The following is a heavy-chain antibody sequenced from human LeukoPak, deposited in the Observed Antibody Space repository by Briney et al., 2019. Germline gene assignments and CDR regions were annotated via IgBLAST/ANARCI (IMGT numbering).Heavy chain of an antibody. Sequence: GGSLRLSCAASGFTFSSYAMHWVRQAPGKGLEWVAVISYDGSNKYYADSVKGRFTISRDNSKNTLYLQMNSLRAEDTAVYYCARVAYCSGGSCYSRLAQYFDYWGQGTLVTVSS. D-gene: IGHD2-15*01. CDR3: ARVAYCSGGSCYSRLAQYFDY. CDR2: ISYDGSNK. V-gene: IGHV3-30-3*01. CDR1: GFTFSSYA. J-gene: IGHJ4*02.